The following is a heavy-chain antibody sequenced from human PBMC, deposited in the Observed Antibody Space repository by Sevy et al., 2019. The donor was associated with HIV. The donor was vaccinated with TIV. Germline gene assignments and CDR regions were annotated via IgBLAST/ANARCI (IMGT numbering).Heavy chain of an antibody. Sequence: ASVKVSCKASGGTFSSYAISWVRQAPGQGLEWMGGIIPILGTANYAQKFQGRVTITADKSTSEAYMELSSLRSEDTAVYYCARSGPLNGYNHDYYYMDVWGKGTTVTVSS. V-gene: IGHV1-69*06. CDR1: GGTFSSYA. D-gene: IGHD6-25*01. J-gene: IGHJ6*03. CDR2: IIPILGTA. CDR3: ARSGPLNGYNHDYYYMDV.